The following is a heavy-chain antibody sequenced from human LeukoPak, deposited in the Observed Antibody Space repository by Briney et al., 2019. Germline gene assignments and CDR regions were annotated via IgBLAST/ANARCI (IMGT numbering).Heavy chain of an antibody. J-gene: IGHJ4*02. CDR2: IYPGDSGT. D-gene: IGHD4-17*01. Sequence: GESLKIFCKGSGYTFIKYWIAWARQTPGKGLEWMGIIYPGDSGTRYSPSFEGQVTISADKSLNTAYLHWSSLRATDTAMYYCAKHLLDGAVTTALDFWGQGTPVTVSS. CDR1: GYTFIKYW. V-gene: IGHV5-51*01. CDR3: AKHLLDGAVTTALDF.